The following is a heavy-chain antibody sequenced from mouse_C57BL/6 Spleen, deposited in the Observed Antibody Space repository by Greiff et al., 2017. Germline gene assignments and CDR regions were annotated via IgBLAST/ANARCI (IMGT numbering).Heavy chain of an antibody. CDR1: GYTFTSYW. CDR2: IDPSDSYT. V-gene: IGHV1-50*01. J-gene: IGHJ1*03. Sequence: QVQLQQPGAELVKPGASVKLSCKASGYTFTSYWMQWVKQRPGQGLEWIGEIDPSDSYTNYNQKFKGKATLTVDTSSSTAYMQLSSLTSEDSAVYYCARRGNWYWYFDGWGTGTTGTVSS. CDR3: ARRGNWYWYFDG.